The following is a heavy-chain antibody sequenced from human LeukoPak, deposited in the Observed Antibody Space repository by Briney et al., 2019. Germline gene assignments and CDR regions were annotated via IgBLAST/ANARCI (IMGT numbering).Heavy chain of an antibody. CDR2: IYYSGNI. V-gene: IGHV4-39*01. J-gene: IGHJ4*02. CDR3: ASLPFTYYYDSSGYGLGDY. D-gene: IGHD3-22*01. CDR1: GGSISSSSYY. Sequence: SETLSLTCTVSGGSISSSSYYWGWIRQPPGKGLEWIGSIYYSGNIYYNPSLKSRVTISVDTSKNQFSLKLSSVTAADTAVYYCASLPFTYYYDSSGYGLGDYWGQGTLVTVSS.